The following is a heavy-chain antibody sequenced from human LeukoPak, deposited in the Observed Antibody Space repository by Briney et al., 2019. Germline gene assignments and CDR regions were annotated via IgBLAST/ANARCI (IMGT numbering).Heavy chain of an antibody. CDR2: INHSGST. CDR1: GGSFSGYY. V-gene: IGHV4-34*01. CDR3: ARGQRCYLCGAFYFDY. Sequence: SETLSLTCAVYGGSFSGYYWSWIRQPPGKGLEWIGEINHSGSTNYNPSLKSRVTISVVPSPIQFSLKLSSLPAADSAVFYCARGQRCYLCGAFYFDYWGQGTLLTVSS. J-gene: IGHJ4*02. D-gene: IGHD2-2*01.